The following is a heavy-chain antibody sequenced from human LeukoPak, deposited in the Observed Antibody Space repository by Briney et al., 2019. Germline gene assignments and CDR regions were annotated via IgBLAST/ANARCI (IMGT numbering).Heavy chain of an antibody. D-gene: IGHD3-10*01. CDR3: AMVRGGVNSY. CDR1: GFTFSSYG. J-gene: IGHJ4*02. V-gene: IGHV3-30*02. Sequence: PGGSLRLSCAASGFTFSSYGMHWVRQAPGKGLEWVAFVRYDGSNKYYADSVKGRFTISRDNSKNTLYLQMNSLRAEDTAVYYCAMVRGGVNSYWGQGTLVTVSS. CDR2: VRYDGSNK.